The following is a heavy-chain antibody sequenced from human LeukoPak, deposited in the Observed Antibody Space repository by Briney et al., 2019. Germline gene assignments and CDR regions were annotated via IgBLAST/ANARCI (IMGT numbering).Heavy chain of an antibody. CDR3: AMYGSSNGYYFGY. Sequence: PSETLSLTCTVSGGSISSSSYYWGWIRQPPGKGLEWIGSIYYSGSTYYNPSLKSRVTISVDTSKNQFSLKLSSVTAADTAVYYCAMYGSSNGYYFGYWGQGTLVTVSS. D-gene: IGHD3-10*01. CDR2: IYYSGST. V-gene: IGHV4-39*01. CDR1: GGSISSSSYY. J-gene: IGHJ4*02.